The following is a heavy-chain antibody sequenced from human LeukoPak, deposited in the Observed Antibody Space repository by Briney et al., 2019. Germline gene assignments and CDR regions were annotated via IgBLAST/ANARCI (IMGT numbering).Heavy chain of an antibody. J-gene: IGHJ4*02. Sequence: SPSETLSLTCAVYGGSFSGYYWSWIRQPPGKGLEWIGEINHSGSTNYNPSLKSRVTISVDTSKNQFSLKLSSVTAADTAVYYCARKNYYDSSGYLDYWGQGTLVTVSS. V-gene: IGHV4-34*01. CDR2: INHSGST. CDR1: GGSFSGYY. D-gene: IGHD3-22*01. CDR3: ARKNYYDSSGYLDY.